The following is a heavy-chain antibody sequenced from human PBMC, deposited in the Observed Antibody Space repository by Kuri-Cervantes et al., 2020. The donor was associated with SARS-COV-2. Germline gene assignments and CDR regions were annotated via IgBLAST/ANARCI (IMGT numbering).Heavy chain of an antibody. D-gene: IGHD1-26*01. CDR2: MNPNTGVT. V-gene: IGHV1-8*02. J-gene: IGHJ5*02. Sequence: ASVKVSCKASGYTFSIYDINWVRQATGQGLEWMGWMNPNTGVTGYAQKFQGRVTMTRDESTSTAYMELSSLRSEDTAVYYCATSPPIVGASNWFDPWGQGTLVTVSS. CDR1: GYTFSIYD. CDR3: ATSPPIVGASNWFDP.